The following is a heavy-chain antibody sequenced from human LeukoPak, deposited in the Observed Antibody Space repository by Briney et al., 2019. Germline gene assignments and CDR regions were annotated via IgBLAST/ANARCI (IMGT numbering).Heavy chain of an antibody. J-gene: IGHJ5*02. D-gene: IGHD1-7*01. CDR3: ARGNWNYAGYWFDP. Sequence: SQTLSLTFAISGDSVSSNSAAWNWIRQSPSRGLEGLGSTYYRSKWYNDYAVSVKSLITINPDTSQNQFSLQLNPVTPEDTAVYYCARGNWNYAGYWFDPWGQGTLVSVSS. CDR2: TYYRSKWYN. V-gene: IGHV6-1*01. CDR1: GDSVSSNSAA.